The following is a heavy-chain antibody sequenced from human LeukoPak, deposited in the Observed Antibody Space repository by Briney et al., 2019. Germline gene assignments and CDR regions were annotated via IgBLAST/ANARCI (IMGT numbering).Heavy chain of an antibody. Sequence: ASVKVSCKASGYTFTGYYMHWVRQAPGQGVEWMGWINPNSGGTNYAQKFQGRVTMTRDTSISTAYMELSRLRSDDTAVYYCARSVLGASTEDYWGQGTLVTVSS. CDR2: INPNSGGT. V-gene: IGHV1-2*02. CDR3: ARSVLGASTEDY. J-gene: IGHJ4*02. D-gene: IGHD1-14*01. CDR1: GYTFTGYY.